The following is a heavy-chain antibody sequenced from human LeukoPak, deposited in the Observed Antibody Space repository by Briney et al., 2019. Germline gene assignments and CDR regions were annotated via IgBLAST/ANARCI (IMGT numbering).Heavy chain of an antibody. V-gene: IGHV1-69*05. CDR3: EASGLQWRPTDDY. D-gene: IGHD6-19*01. CDR2: IIPVFGKT. CDR1: GGTFTSYA. Sequence: SVKVSCKASGGTFTSYALSWVRQAPGQGLEWMGGIIPVFGKTNYAQKFQGRVTITTDESTSTGYMEVRSLRSEDTAVYYCEASGLQWRPTDDYWGQGTLVTVSS. J-gene: IGHJ4*02.